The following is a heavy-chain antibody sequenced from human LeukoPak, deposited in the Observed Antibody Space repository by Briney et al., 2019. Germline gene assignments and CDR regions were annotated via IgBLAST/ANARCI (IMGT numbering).Heavy chain of an antibody. D-gene: IGHD3-16*01. CDR2: IKQDRSGK. Sequence: GGSLRLSCAASGFTFSDLWMSWVRQAPGKGLEGVANIKQDRSGKYYADSVKGRFTIYRDNAKNSVSLDMSSLRAEDTAVYYCASGKFDFDYWGQGTQVTVSS. CDR1: GFTFSDLW. J-gene: IGHJ4*02. V-gene: IGHV3-7*01. CDR3: ASGKFDFDY.